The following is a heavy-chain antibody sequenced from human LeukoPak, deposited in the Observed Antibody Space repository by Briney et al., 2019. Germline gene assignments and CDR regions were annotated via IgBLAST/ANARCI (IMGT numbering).Heavy chain of an antibody. D-gene: IGHD3-10*01. Sequence: SETLSLTCTVSGGSISSYYWGWIRQPPGKGLEWIGSIYYSGSTYYNPSLKSRVTISVDTSKNQFSLKLSSVTAADTAVYYCARVSLWAFDIWGQGTMVTVSS. J-gene: IGHJ3*02. CDR2: IYYSGST. V-gene: IGHV4-39*07. CDR3: ARVSLWAFDI. CDR1: GGSISSYY.